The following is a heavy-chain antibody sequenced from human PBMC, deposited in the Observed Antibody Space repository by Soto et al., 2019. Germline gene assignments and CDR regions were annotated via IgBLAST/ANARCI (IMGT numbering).Heavy chain of an antibody. D-gene: IGHD6-6*01. CDR2: IYYSGST. Sequence: SETLSLTCTVSGGSISSYYWIWIRQPPGKGLEWIGYIYYSGSTNYNPSLKSRVTISVDTSKNQFSLKLSSVTAADTAVYYCARTEWYSSSSPFDYWGQGTLVTVSS. CDR1: GGSISSYY. CDR3: ARTEWYSSSSPFDY. J-gene: IGHJ4*02. V-gene: IGHV4-59*08.